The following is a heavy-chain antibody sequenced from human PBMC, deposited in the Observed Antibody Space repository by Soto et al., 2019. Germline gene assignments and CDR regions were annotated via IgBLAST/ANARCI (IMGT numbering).Heavy chain of an antibody. D-gene: IGHD2-15*01. CDR2: INAGNGNT. J-gene: IGHJ5*02. CDR1: GYTFTSYA. Sequence: ASVKVSCKASGYTFTSYAMHWVRQAPGQRLEWMGWINAGNGNTKYSQKFQGRVTITRDTSASTAYMELSSLRSEDTAVYYCARDRVVVVATTRANWFGPRDQGTLVTVSS. CDR3: ARDRVVVVATTRANWFGP. V-gene: IGHV1-3*01.